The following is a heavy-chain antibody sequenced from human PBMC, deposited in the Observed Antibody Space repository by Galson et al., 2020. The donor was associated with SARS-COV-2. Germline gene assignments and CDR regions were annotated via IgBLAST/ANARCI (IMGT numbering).Heavy chain of an antibody. CDR2: INWTGGST. Sequence: GESLKISCAASGFTFDDYGMSWVRQAPGKGLEWVSGINWTGGSTGYADSVKGRFTISRDNAKNSLYLQMNSLRAEDTALYHCAIPGAIYYGSGSYYNARFMDVWGKGTTVTVSS. CDR1: GFTFDDYG. CDR3: AIPGAIYYGSGSYYNARFMDV. D-gene: IGHD3-10*01. V-gene: IGHV3-20*01. J-gene: IGHJ6*03.